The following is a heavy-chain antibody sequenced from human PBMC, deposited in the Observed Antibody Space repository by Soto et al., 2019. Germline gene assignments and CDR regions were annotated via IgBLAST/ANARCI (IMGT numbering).Heavy chain of an antibody. Sequence: QVQLVQSGAEVKKPGASVKVSCKASGYTFTSYDINWVRQATGQGLEWMGWMNPNSGNTDYAQKFQGRVTMTRNTSISTDYMALSSLRSEEKDVYYCARGGPSCSCTFRYSCYGMDVWGQGTTVTVSS. CDR1: GYTFTSYD. CDR2: MNPNSGNT. V-gene: IGHV1-8*01. J-gene: IGHJ6*02. CDR3: ARGGPSCSCTFRYSCYGMDV. D-gene: IGHD6-6*01.